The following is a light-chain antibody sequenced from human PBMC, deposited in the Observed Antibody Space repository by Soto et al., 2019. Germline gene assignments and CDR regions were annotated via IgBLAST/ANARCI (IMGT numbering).Light chain of an antibody. V-gene: IGKV4-1*01. CDR3: QQYDATPRT. J-gene: IGKJ1*01. CDR2: WAS. Sequence: DIVMTQSPDSLAVSLGERATVNCKSSQSVLYKSNNRDSIAWYQQKPGQPPRLLIYWASTRESGVPDRFSGSGSGTDFTLTISSLQAEYVAVYYCQQYDATPRTFGQGTKVEIK. CDR1: QSVLYKSNNRDS.